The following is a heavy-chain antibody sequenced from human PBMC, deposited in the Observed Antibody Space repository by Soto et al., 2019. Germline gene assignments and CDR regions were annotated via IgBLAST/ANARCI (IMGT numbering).Heavy chain of an antibody. V-gene: IGHV3-53*01. Sequence: EVKLVESGGALIQPGGSLILSCAASGFTVSNNYISWVRQAPGKGLEWVSLMYSGGSTHYANSVKGRFTISRDGSKNTVYLQMKSLRAEDTAVYYCTQLGAFDVWGQGTMVTVSS. CDR2: MYSGGST. CDR3: TQLGAFDV. D-gene: IGHD3-16*01. CDR1: GFTVSNNY. J-gene: IGHJ3*01.